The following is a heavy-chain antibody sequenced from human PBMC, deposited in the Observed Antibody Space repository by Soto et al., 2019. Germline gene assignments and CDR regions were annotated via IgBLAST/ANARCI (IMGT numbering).Heavy chain of an antibody. Sequence: SLILSCAPSGFTFSDAWMSWVRQAPGKGLDWVVRIKSKSDGGTTEYAAPVRGRFTISRDDSKNTLYLQMNSLKTEDTAVYYCTTDLWRIAVVVGSTGYFNPWGQGTPVTVS. J-gene: IGHJ5*02. CDR3: TTDLWRIAVVVGSTGYFNP. V-gene: IGHV3-15*01. CDR1: GFTFSDAW. CDR2: IKSKSDGGTT. D-gene: IGHD2-15*01.